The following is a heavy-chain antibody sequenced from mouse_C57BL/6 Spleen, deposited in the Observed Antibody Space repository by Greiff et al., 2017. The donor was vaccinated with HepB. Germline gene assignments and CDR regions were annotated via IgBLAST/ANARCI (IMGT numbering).Heavy chain of an antibody. D-gene: IGHD3-2*02. J-gene: IGHJ2*01. V-gene: IGHV1-81*01. CDR2: IYPRGGNT. Sequence: QVQLQQSGAELARPGASVKLSCKASGYTFTSYGISWVKQRTGQGLEWIGEIYPRGGNTYYNEKFKGKATLTADKSSSTAYMELRSLTSEDSAVYFCALDSSGYRWGQGTTLTVSS. CDR1: GYTFTSYG. CDR3: ALDSSGYR.